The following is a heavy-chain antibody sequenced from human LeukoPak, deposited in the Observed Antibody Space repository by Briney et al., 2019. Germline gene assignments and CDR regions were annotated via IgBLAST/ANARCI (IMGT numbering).Heavy chain of an antibody. J-gene: IGHJ4*02. Sequence: GESLRLSCAASGLIFSSFAMSWVRQAPGRGLEWVSSISGSGASTYYADSVKGRFTISRDNSRNTLYLQMSSLRAEDTAVYYCAKSHSVAVAGTYSTYYFDSWGQGTLVTVSS. CDR3: AKSHSVAVAGTYSTYYFDS. V-gene: IGHV3-23*01. CDR2: ISGSGAST. CDR1: GLIFSSFA. D-gene: IGHD6-19*01.